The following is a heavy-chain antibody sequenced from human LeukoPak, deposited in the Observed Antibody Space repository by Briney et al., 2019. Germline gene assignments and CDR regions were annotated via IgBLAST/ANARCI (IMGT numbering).Heavy chain of an antibody. J-gene: IGHJ4*02. CDR3: AKDSAYSNYPIFDY. CDR1: GFSFSSYG. V-gene: IGHV3-30*18. D-gene: IGHD4-11*01. CDR2: ISYDGSNR. Sequence: GGSLRLSCAASGFSFSSYGMHWVRQAPGKGLEWVAIISYDGSNRYYADSVRGRFTISRDNSKNTLLLQMNSLRAEDTAVYYCAKDSAYSNYPIFDYWGQGTLVTVSS.